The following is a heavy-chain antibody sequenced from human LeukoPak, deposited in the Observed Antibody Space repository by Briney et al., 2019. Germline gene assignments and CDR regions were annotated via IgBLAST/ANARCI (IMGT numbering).Heavy chain of an antibody. V-gene: IGHV3-53*01. CDR3: ARAPGYSGYDEQGTFDY. CDR1: GFTVSTSY. CDR2: IYSGGST. J-gene: IGHJ4*02. D-gene: IGHD5-12*01. Sequence: GRSLRLSCAASGFTVSTSYMSWVRQAPGKGLEWVSIIYSGGSTYYADSVKGRFTISRDNSKNTLYLQMNSLRAEDTAVYYCARAPGYSGYDEQGTFDYWGQGTLVTVSS.